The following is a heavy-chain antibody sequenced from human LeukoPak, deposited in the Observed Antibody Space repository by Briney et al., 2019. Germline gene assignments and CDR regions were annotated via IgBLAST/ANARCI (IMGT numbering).Heavy chain of an antibody. D-gene: IGHD3-16*02. V-gene: IGHV1-8*03. CDR3: ARLSSTSIWLLDY. Sequence: ASVKVSCKASGYTFTSYDINWVRQATGQGLEWMGWMNPNSGNTGYAQKFQGRVTFSRDTSATTADMEGSRLNFEDSAVYYCARLSSTSIWLLDYWGLGTLVTVSS. CDR2: MNPNSGNT. CDR1: GYTFTSYD. J-gene: IGHJ4*02.